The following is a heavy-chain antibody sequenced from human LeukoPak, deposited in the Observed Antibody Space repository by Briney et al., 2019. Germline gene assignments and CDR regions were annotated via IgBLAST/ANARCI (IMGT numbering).Heavy chain of an antibody. CDR2: INQVGTET. V-gene: IGHV3-7*01. CDR3: AQLLLRGPTA. CDR1: GFTFSNYY. Sequence: PGGSLRLSCAVSGFTFSNYYISWVRQAPGKGLEWVANINQVGTETFYVDSVKGRFTISRDNAKNSLYLQMSSLRAEDTAVYYCAQLLLRGPTAWGQGTLVTVSS. D-gene: IGHD2-15*01. J-gene: IGHJ4*02.